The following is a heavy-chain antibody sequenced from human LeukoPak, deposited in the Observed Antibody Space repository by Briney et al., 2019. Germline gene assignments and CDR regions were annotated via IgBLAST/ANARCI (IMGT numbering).Heavy chain of an antibody. CDR1: GGSISSGGYY. V-gene: IGHV4-31*03. D-gene: IGHD2-21*02. Sequence: SETLSLTCTVSGGSISSGGYYWRWIRQHPGKGLEWIGYIYYSGSTYYNPSLKSRVTISVDTSKNQFSLKLSSVTAADTAVYYCARNAVAYCGGDCPNWFDPWGQGTLVTVSS. J-gene: IGHJ5*02. CDR3: ARNAVAYCGGDCPNWFDP. CDR2: IYYSGST.